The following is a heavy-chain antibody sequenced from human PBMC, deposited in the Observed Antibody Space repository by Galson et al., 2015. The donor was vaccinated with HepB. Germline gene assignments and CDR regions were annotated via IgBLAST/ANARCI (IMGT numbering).Heavy chain of an antibody. D-gene: IGHD6-19*01. V-gene: IGHV3-53*04. CDR3: ARTNKNSSGRYEDY. J-gene: IGHJ4*02. Sequence: SLRLSCAASGFTVSSNYMSWVRQAPGKGLEWVSVIYSGGSTYYADSVKGRFTISRHNSKNTLYLQMNSLRAEDTAVYYCARTNKNSSGRYEDYWGQGTLVTVSS. CDR1: GFTVSSNY. CDR2: IYSGGST.